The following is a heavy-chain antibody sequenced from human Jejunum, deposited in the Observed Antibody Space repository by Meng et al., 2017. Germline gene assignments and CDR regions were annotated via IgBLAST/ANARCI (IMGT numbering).Heavy chain of an antibody. V-gene: IGHV1-2*02. CDR2: INPDSGGT. CDR1: GYTFTGYY. D-gene: IGHD2-15*01. Sequence: QVQLVQSGAEVKKPGASVTVSCKASGYTFTGYYMHWVRQAPGQGLEWMGWINPDSGGTNFAQKFQGRVTMTRDTSISTAYMELSRLTSDDTAVYYCARAPDYSDNWFDPWGQGTLVTVSS. J-gene: IGHJ5*02. CDR3: ARAPDYSDNWFDP.